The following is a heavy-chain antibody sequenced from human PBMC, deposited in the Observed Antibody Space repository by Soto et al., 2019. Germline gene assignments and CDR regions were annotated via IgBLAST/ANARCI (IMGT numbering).Heavy chain of an antibody. J-gene: IGHJ6*02. CDR2: FDPEDGET. CDR1: GYTLTELS. V-gene: IGHV1-24*01. CDR3: ATDEGIVGATGGMDV. Sequence: ASVKVSCKVSGYTLTELSMHWVRQAPGKGLEWMGGFDPEDGETIYAQKFQGRVTMTEDTSTDTAYMELSSLRSEDTAVYYCATDEGIVGATGGMDVWGQGTTVTVSS. D-gene: IGHD1-26*01.